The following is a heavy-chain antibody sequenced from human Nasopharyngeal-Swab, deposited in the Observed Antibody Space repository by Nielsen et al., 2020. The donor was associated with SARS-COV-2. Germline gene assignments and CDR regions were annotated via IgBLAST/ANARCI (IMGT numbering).Heavy chain of an antibody. CDR2: IYTGGST. Sequence: GESLKISCAASGFTVSSNYMNWVRQAPGKGLEWVSVIYTGGSTYYADSVKGRFTISRDNSKNTLYLQMNSLRAEDTAVYYCAILEGNGSGSPRGQGTLVTVSS. CDR3: AILEGNGSGSP. V-gene: IGHV3-66*01. D-gene: IGHD3-10*01. CDR1: GFTVSSNY. J-gene: IGHJ5*02.